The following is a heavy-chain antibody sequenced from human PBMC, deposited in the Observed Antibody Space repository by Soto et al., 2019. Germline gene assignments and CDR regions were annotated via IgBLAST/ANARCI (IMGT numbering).Heavy chain of an antibody. J-gene: IGHJ4*02. D-gene: IGHD3-10*01. Sequence: ASVKVSCKVSGYTLTELSMHWVRQAPGKGLEWMGGFDPEDGETIYAQKFQGRVTMTEDTSTDTAYMELSSLRSEDTAVYYCATGALYYYCSGSYPPKYYWGQGTLVTVSS. V-gene: IGHV1-24*01. CDR3: ATGALYYYCSGSYPPKYY. CDR1: GYTLTELS. CDR2: FDPEDGET.